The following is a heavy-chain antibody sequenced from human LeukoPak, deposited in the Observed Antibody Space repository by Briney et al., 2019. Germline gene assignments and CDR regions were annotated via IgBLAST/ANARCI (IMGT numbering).Heavy chain of an antibody. CDR1: GGSISSSSYY. CDR3: ASAGYSSSWYQRPYYMDV. V-gene: IGHV4-39*07. CDR2: IYYSGST. J-gene: IGHJ6*03. D-gene: IGHD6-13*01. Sequence: PSETLSLTCTVSGGSISSSSYYWGWIRQPPGKGLEWIGSIYYSGSTYYNPSLKSRVTISVDTSKNQFSLKLSSVTAADTAVYYCASAGYSSSWYQRPYYMDVWGKGTTVTASS.